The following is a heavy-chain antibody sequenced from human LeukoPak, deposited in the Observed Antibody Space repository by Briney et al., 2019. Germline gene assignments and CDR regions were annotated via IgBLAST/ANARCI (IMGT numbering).Heavy chain of an antibody. CDR1: GGSISSSSYY. V-gene: IGHV4-39*01. D-gene: IGHD3-22*01. CDR2: IYYSGST. CDR3: ARPTSGYYHFDY. Sequence: SETLSLTCTVSGGSISSSSYYWGWIRQPPGKGLAWIGSIYYSGSTYYNPSLKSRVTISVDTSKNQFSLKLSSVTAADTAVYYCARPTSGYYHFDYWGQGTLVTVSS. J-gene: IGHJ4*02.